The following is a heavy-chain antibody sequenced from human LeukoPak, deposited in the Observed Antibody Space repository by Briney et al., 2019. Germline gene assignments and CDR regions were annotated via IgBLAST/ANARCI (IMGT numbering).Heavy chain of an antibody. Sequence: GGSLRLSCAASGFTFSTYAMNWVRQAPGKGLEWVSGISGSGGSTYYADSVKGRFTISRDNSKNTLYLQMNSLRAEDTAVYYCVKLAGSSGWLFDYWGQGTLVTVSS. V-gene: IGHV3-23*01. CDR3: VKLAGSSGWLFDY. CDR2: ISGSGGST. J-gene: IGHJ4*02. CDR1: GFTFSTYA. D-gene: IGHD6-19*01.